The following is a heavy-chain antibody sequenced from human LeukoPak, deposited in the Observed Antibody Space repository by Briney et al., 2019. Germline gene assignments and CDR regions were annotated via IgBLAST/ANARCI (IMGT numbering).Heavy chain of an antibody. CDR3: TTDSSGWYLFDY. V-gene: IGHV3-15*01. D-gene: IGHD6-19*01. CDR1: GFTFSNAW. J-gene: IGHJ4*02. Sequence: PGGSLRLSCAASGFTFSNAWMSWVRQAPGKGLEWVGRIKSKTDGGTTDYAAPVKGRYTISRDDSKNTLYLQMNSLKTEDTAVYYCTTDSSGWYLFDYWGQGTLVTVSS. CDR2: IKSKTDGGTT.